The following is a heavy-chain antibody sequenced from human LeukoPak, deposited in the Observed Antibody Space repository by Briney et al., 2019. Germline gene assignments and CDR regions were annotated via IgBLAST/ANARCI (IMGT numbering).Heavy chain of an antibody. Sequence: GGSLRLSCAASGFTVSSNYMSWVRQAPGKGLEWVSVIYGGGSTYYADSVKGRFTISRDNSKNTLYLQMNSLRAEDTAVYYPYYYDSSGDYRGQGTLVTVSS. J-gene: IGHJ4*02. CDR1: GFTVSSNY. CDR2: IYGGGST. D-gene: IGHD3-22*01. V-gene: IGHV3-66*01. CDR3: YYYDSSGDY.